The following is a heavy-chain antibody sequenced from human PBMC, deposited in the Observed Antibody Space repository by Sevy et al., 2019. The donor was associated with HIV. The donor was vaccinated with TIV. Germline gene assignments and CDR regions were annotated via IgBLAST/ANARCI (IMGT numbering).Heavy chain of an antibody. Sequence: RGSLRLSCAASGFTFSSYGMHWVRQAPGKGLEWVAVISYDGSNKYYADSVKGRFTISRDNSKNTLYLQMNSLRAEDTAVYYCAKENSLLRGRYYYGMDVWGQGTTVTVSS. CDR2: ISYDGSNK. D-gene: IGHD1-26*01. CDR3: AKENSLLRGRYYYGMDV. J-gene: IGHJ6*02. CDR1: GFTFSSYG. V-gene: IGHV3-30*18.